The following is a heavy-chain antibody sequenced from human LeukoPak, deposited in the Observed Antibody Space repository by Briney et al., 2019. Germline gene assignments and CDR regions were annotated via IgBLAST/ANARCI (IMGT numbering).Heavy chain of an antibody. V-gene: IGHV4-39*07. CDR3: ARAGVVAATPYDAFDI. CDR1: GGSISSSSYY. CDR2: IYYSGST. D-gene: IGHD2-15*01. J-gene: IGHJ3*02. Sequence: PSETLSLTCTVSGGSISSSSYYWGWIRQPPGKGLEWIGSIYYSGSTYYNPSLKSRVTISVDTSKNQFSLKLSSVAAADTAVYYCARAGVVAATPYDAFDIWGQGTMVTVSS.